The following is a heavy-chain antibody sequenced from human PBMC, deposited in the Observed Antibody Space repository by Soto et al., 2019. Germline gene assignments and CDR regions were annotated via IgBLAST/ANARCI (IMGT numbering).Heavy chain of an antibody. CDR1: GYTFTSYG. CDR2: ISGYTGNT. V-gene: IGHV1-18*01. CDR3: AKGTGTTSEASLFDY. J-gene: IGHJ4*02. Sequence: ASVKVSCKASGYTFTSYGINWVRQAPGQGLEWMGWISGYTGNTNYAQKLQGRVTMTTDKSTSTAYMELRNLISDDTALYYCAKGTGTTSEASLFDYWGQGTLVTVSS. D-gene: IGHD1-1*01.